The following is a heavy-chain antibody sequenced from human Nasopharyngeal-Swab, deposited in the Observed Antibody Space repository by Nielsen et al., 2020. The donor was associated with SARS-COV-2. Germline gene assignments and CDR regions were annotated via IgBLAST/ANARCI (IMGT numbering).Heavy chain of an antibody. CDR3: ARDPTSIVVVTAIPGGFDY. CDR2: ISSSGSTI. V-gene: IGHV3-48*03. J-gene: IGHJ4*02. Sequence: VRQAPGKGLEWVSYISSSGSTIYYADSVKGRFTIPRDNAKNSLYLQMNSLRAEDTAVYYCARDPTSIVVVTAIPGGFDYWGQGTLVTVSS. D-gene: IGHD2-21*02.